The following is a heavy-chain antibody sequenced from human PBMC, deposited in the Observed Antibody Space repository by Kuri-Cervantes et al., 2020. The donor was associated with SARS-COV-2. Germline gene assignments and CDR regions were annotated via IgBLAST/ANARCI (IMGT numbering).Heavy chain of an antibody. CDR3: ARQIRASRPDREYYMDV. D-gene: IGHD6-6*01. Sequence: SETLSLTCAVSGVPVSGGTYYWSWIRQPVGKGLEWVGHLDTSGSTSYNPSLRGRVTISTDTANNQVSLRLTSATAADTAVYYCARQIRASRPDREYYMDVWGKGTTVTVSS. V-gene: IGHV4-61*09. CDR2: LDTSGST. CDR1: GVPVSGGTYY. J-gene: IGHJ6*03.